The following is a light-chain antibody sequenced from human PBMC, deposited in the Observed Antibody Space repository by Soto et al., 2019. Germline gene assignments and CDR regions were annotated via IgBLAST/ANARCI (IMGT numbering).Light chain of an antibody. V-gene: IGLV2-8*01. CDR3: SSYAGSNNVV. Sequence: QSVLTQPPSASGSPGQSVTITCTGTRSDVGGYNYVSWYQQHPGKAPKLMISEVSKRPSGVPDRFSGSKSGNTASLTVSGLQAEDEADYYCSSYAGSNNVVFGGGTKLTVL. CDR1: RSDVGGYNY. J-gene: IGLJ2*01. CDR2: EVS.